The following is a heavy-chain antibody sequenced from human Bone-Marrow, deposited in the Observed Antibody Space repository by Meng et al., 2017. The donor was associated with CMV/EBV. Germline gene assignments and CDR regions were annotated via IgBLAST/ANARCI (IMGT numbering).Heavy chain of an antibody. D-gene: IGHD2-2*01. Sequence: GESLKISCAASGFAFSSFTMHWVRQAPGKGLEWVAVISYDGSIKYYADSVKGRFTISRDNSKNTLYLQMNSLRAEDTAVYYCAKDRGQYQLLWDDAFDIWGQGTIVTVSS. CDR3: AKDRGQYQLLWDDAFDI. J-gene: IGHJ3*02. CDR1: GFAFSSFT. CDR2: ISYDGSIK. V-gene: IGHV3-30-3*01.